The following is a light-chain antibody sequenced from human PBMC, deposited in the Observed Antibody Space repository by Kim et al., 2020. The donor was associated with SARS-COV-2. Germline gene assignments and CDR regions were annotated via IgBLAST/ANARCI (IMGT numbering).Light chain of an antibody. CDR2: ANN. V-gene: IGLV1-44*01. CDR1: NSNIGVNY. J-gene: IGLJ3*02. Sequence: QSVLTQPPSASGAPGQRVTVSCSGTNSNIGVNYVSWYKYVPGAAPELLIFANNQRPSGVPDRFSASKSGASASLAISGLHSEDEAKYFCAAWDDTLSGLVFGGGTQLTVL. CDR3: AAWDDTLSGLV.